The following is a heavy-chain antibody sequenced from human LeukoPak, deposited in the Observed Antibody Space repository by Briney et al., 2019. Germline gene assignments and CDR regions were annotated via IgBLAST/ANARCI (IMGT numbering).Heavy chain of an antibody. V-gene: IGHV4-39*01. CDR1: GGSISSSSYY. CDR2: IYYSGST. CDR3: AMRLVRGVPDPFDY. D-gene: IGHD3-10*01. Sequence: KTSETLSLTCTVSGGSISSSSYYWGWIRQPPGKGLEWIGSIYYSGSTYYNPSLKSRVTISVDTSKNQFSLKLSSVTAADTAVYYCAMRLVRGVPDPFDYWGQGTLVTVSS. J-gene: IGHJ4*02.